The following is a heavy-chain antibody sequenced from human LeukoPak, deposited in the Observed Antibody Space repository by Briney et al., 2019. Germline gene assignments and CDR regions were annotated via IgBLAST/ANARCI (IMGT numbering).Heavy chain of an antibody. D-gene: IGHD2-21*01. J-gene: IGHJ1*01. V-gene: IGHV1-2*02. CDR3: ARRDCGGDCPSQH. CDR1: GYTLTGYY. Sequence: GASVKESCKASGYTLTGYYMHWVRPAGAQGVDWMGLINPNSGGTNYAQKFQGRVTMTRDTSISTAYMELSRLRSDDTAVYYCARRDCGGDCPSQHWGQGTLVTVSS. CDR2: INPNSGGT.